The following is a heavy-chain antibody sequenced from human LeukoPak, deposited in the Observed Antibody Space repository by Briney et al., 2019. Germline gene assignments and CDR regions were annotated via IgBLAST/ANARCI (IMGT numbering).Heavy chain of an antibody. D-gene: IGHD3-3*01. Sequence: GGSLRLSCAASGFTFSSYGMHWVRQAPGKGLEWVAVISYDGSNKYYADSVKGRFTISRDNSKNTLYLQMNSLRAEDTAVYYCARARITIFGVAQYYFDYWGQGTLVTVSS. V-gene: IGHV3-30*03. CDR2: ISYDGSNK. CDR3: ARARITIFGVAQYYFDY. J-gene: IGHJ4*02. CDR1: GFTFSSYG.